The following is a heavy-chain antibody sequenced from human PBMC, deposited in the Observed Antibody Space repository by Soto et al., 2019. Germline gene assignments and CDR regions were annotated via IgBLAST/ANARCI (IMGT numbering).Heavy chain of an antibody. CDR2: INPNSGGA. D-gene: IGHD3-10*01. V-gene: IGHV1-2*04. Sequence: ASVKVSCKASGYTFTGYYMHWVRQAPGQGLEWMGWINPNSGGANYAQKFQGWVTMTRDTSISTAYMELSRLRSDDTAVYYCARDRRSGHNYYYGMDVWGQGTTVTVSS. J-gene: IGHJ6*02. CDR3: ARDRRSGHNYYYGMDV. CDR1: GYTFTGYY.